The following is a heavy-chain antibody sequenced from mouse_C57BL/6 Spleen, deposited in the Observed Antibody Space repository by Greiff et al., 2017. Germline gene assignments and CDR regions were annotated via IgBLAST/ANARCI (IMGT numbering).Heavy chain of an antibody. Sequence: QVQLQQSGPELVKPGASVKISCKASGYAFSSSWMNWVKQRPGKGLEWIGRIYPGDGDTNYNGKFKGKATLTADKSSSTAYMQLSSPTSEDSAVYFCARSHYDYLWFAYWGQGTLVTVSA. CDR1: GYAFSSSW. CDR2: IYPGDGDT. J-gene: IGHJ3*01. CDR3: ARSHYDYLWFAY. D-gene: IGHD2-4*01. V-gene: IGHV1-82*01.